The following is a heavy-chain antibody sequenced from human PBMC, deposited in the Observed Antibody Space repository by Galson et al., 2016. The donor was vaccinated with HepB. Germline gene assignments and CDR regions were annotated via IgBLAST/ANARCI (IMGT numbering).Heavy chain of an antibody. Sequence: ETLSLTCDVSGGSIMSDSWWSWVRQPPGKRFEWLGQIYHTPTTFHDESLTWRLTMSVDKAKNQFAQNLTSVTAADTAVYYCARASGTPSHFELWGQGNLVTVS. CDR1: GGSIMSDSW. CDR3: ARASGTPSHFEL. V-gene: IGHV4-4*02. CDR2: IYHTPTT. D-gene: IGHD3-10*01. J-gene: IGHJ4*02.